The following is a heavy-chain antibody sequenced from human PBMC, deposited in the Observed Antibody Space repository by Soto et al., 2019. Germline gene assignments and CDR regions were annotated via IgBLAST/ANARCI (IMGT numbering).Heavy chain of an antibody. V-gene: IGHV1-69*02. J-gene: IGHJ4*02. Sequence: QVQLVQSGAEVKKPGSSVKVSCKASGGTFSSYTFSWVRQAPGQGLEWMGKIIPILGITNYAQKFQGRVTITADTPTSTAYMELSSLRCEDTAVYYFARGRIAGLTFDYWGQETLVTGSS. CDR2: IIPILGIT. CDR1: GGTFSSYT. CDR3: ARGRIAGLTFDY. D-gene: IGHD6-13*01.